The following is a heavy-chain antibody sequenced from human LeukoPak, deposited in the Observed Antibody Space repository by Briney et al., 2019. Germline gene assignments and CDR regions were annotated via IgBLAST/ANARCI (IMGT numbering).Heavy chain of an antibody. D-gene: IGHD5-24*01. Sequence: GGSLRLSCVGSGFTFSSHGLHWVRQAPGKGLEWVAFIRDDGSKTHYADSLKGRFTISRDNSKNTLYLQMNRLRAEDTAMYYCARDLLSQMSYYMDVWGKGTTVTVSS. J-gene: IGHJ6*03. V-gene: IGHV3-30*02. CDR2: IRDDGSKT. CDR1: GFTFSSHG. CDR3: ARDLLSQMSYYMDV.